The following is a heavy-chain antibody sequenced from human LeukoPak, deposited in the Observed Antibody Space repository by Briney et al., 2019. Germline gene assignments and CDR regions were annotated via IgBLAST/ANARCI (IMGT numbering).Heavy chain of an antibody. J-gene: IGHJ6*03. CDR2: ISSSSSYI. D-gene: IGHD3-16*01. Sequence: KAGGSLRLSCAASGFTFSSYSMNWVRQAPGKGLEWVSSISSSSSYIYYADSVKGRFTISRDNAKNSLYLQMNSLRAEDTAVYYCARDGVSGYYYMDVWGKGTTVTVSS. V-gene: IGHV3-21*01. CDR3: ARDGVSGYYYMDV. CDR1: GFTFSSYS.